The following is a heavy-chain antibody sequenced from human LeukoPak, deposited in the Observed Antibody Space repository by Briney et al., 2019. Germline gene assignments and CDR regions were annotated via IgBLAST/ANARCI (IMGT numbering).Heavy chain of an antibody. V-gene: IGHV4-59*01. CDR3: ARVSGRANYYYMDV. CDR2: IYYSGST. D-gene: IGHD3-3*01. Sequence: PSEALSLTCTGSGGSISSYYWSWIRQPPGKGLEWIGYIYYSGSTNYNPSLKSRVTISVDTSKNQFSLKLSSVTAADTAVYYCARVSGRANYYYMDVWGKGTTVTVSS. J-gene: IGHJ6*03. CDR1: GGSISSYY.